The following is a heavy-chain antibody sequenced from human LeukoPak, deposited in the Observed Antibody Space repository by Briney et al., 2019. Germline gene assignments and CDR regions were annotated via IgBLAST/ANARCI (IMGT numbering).Heavy chain of an antibody. CDR1: GGTFSSYA. V-gene: IGHV1-69*13. Sequence: GASVTVSCKASGGTFSSYAISWVRQAPGQGLEWMGGIIPIFGTANYAQKFQGRVTITADESTSTAYMELSSLRSEDTAVYCCASLTMVRGVIKPFDYWGQGTLVTVSS. CDR3: ASLTMVRGVIKPFDY. CDR2: IIPIFGTA. J-gene: IGHJ4*02. D-gene: IGHD3-10*01.